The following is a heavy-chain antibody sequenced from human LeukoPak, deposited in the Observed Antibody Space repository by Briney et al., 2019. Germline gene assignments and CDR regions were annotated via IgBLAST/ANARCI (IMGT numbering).Heavy chain of an antibody. J-gene: IGHJ4*02. CDR1: GYTFTGYY. D-gene: IGHD3-3*01. V-gene: IGHV1-2*02. CDR2: INPNSGGT. CDR3: ARDEQVIRFLEWQAQGTIDY. Sequence: GASVKVSCKASGYTFTGYYIHWVRQAPGQGLEWMGWINPNSGGTNYAQKFQGRVTMTRDTSISTAYMELSRLRSDNTAVHYCARDEQVIRFLEWQAQGTIDYWGQGTLVTVSS.